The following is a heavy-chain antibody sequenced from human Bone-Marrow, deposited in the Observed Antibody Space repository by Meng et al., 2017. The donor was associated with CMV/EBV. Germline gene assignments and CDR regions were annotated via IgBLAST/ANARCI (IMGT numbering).Heavy chain of an antibody. Sequence: EVQRWGPAGGSVRPGGSLRLSGAASGFTFRNYWMHWVRQAPGEGLVWVPRISTDGSATSNADSVKGRFTISRDNAKNTLYLQMNSLRGDDTAVYFCVRGVAESLGWAMGYWGQGALVTVSS. CDR3: VRGVAESLGWAMGY. CDR2: ISTDGSAT. CDR1: GFTFRNYW. V-gene: IGHV3-74*01. J-gene: IGHJ4*02. D-gene: IGHD7-27*01.